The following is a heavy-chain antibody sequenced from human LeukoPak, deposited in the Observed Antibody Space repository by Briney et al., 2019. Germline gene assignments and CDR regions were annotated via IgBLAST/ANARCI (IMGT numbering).Heavy chain of an antibody. CDR2: IYHSGST. CDR1: GGSISSGGYS. D-gene: IGHD5-18*01. V-gene: IGHV4-30-2*01. Sequence: SETLSLTCAVSGGSISSGGYSWSWIRQPPGKGLEWIGYIYHSGSTNYNPSLKSRVTISVDTSKNQFSLKLSSVTAADTAVYYCARGNSYGFAYSFDYWGQGTLVTVSS. CDR3: ARGNSYGFAYSFDY. J-gene: IGHJ4*02.